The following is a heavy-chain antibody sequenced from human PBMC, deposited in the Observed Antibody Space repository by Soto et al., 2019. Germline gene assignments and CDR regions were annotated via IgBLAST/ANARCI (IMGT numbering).Heavy chain of an antibody. V-gene: IGHV1-18*04. CDR1: GYTFTSYG. CDR3: ARDYQEQLADYYYYYGMDV. CDR2: ISAYNGNT. Sequence: ASVKVSCKXSGYTFTSYGISWVRQAPGQGLEWMGWISAYNGNTNYAQKLQGRVTMTTDTSTSTAYMELRSLRSDDTAVYYCARDYQEQLADYYYYYGMDVWGQGTTVTVSS. D-gene: IGHD6-13*01. J-gene: IGHJ6*02.